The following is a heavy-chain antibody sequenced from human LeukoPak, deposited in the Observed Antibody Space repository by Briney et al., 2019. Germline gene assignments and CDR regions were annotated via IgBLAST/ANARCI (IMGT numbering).Heavy chain of an antibody. D-gene: IGHD1-20*01. V-gene: IGHV3-23*01. CDR1: GFTFSTYA. Sequence: GGSQRLSCAASGFTFSTYAMSWVRQAPGKGLEWVSVISGTGGSTNYADSVKGRFTISRDYSKSTLYVQMNSLRVEDTAVYYCARGHNHDTWNPFDYWGQGTLVTVSS. J-gene: IGHJ4*02. CDR3: ARGHNHDTWNPFDY. CDR2: ISGTGGST.